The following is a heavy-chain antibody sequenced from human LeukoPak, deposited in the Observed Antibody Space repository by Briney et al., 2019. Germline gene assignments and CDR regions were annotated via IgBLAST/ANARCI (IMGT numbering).Heavy chain of an antibody. CDR3: ARPYSSNWYDAFHF. Sequence: KASETLSLTCTVFGGPITGYYWSWIRQPPGKGLEWIGYVSYRGSTNYNPSLKSRVTISVDTSKNQFSLKLSSVTAADTAVYYRARPYSSNWYDAFHFWGQGTMVTVSS. CDR2: VSYRGST. CDR1: GGPITGYY. V-gene: IGHV4-59*01. J-gene: IGHJ3*01. D-gene: IGHD6-13*01.